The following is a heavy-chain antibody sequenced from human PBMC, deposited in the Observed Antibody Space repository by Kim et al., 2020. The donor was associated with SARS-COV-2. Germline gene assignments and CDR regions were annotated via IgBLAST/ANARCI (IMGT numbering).Heavy chain of an antibody. V-gene: IGHV4-59*10. CDR3: ARSSADY. J-gene: IGHJ4*02. CDR2: SGTT. Sequence: SGTTNYNPSLNSRVTMSVDASKNQFFLKLKSMTAADTAGYYCARSSADYWGQGTLVTVSS.